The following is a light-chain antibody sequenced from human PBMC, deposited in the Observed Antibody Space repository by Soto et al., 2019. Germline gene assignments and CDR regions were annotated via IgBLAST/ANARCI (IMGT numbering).Light chain of an antibody. CDR3: LQHKTYPQT. V-gene: IGKV1-17*01. CDR1: QDIRID. J-gene: IGKJ1*01. Sequence: DIQMTQSPSSLSASVGDRVIITCRASQDIRIDLGWYQQKPGKAPKRLIYAASSLQTGVPSRFSGSGSGTEFTLTISSLQPEDFATYFCLQHKTYPQTFG. CDR2: AAS.